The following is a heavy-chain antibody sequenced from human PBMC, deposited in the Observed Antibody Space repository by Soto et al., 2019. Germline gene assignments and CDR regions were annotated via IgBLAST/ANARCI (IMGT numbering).Heavy chain of an antibody. Sequence: SETLSLTCTVSGGSISSSYWSWIRQPPGKGLEWIGYIYYTGTTNYNPSLKSRVTISVDTSKNQFSLNLSSVTATDTAVYYCARDRGILIDSWGKGTLVTVSS. J-gene: IGHJ4*02. CDR1: GGSISSSY. CDR2: IYYTGTT. CDR3: ARDRGILIDS. V-gene: IGHV4-59*01. D-gene: IGHD6-13*01.